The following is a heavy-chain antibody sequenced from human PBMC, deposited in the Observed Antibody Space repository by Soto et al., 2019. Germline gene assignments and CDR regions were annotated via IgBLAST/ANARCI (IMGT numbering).Heavy chain of an antibody. J-gene: IGHJ6*02. V-gene: IGHV3-30*18. CDR1: GFTFSSYG. CDR3: AKAMITMHYYYAMDV. CDR2: ISYDGSNK. Sequence: QVQLVESGGGVVQPGRSLRLSCAASGFTFSSYGMHWVRQAAGKGLEWVAVISYDGSNKWYADSVKGRFTISRDNSXXTLNLQMNSLRAEDTAVYYCAKAMITMHYYYAMDVWGQGTAVTVSS. D-gene: IGHD1-20*01.